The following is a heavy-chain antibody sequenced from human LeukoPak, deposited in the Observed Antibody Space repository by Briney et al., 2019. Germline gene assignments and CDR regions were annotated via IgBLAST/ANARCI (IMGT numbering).Heavy chain of an antibody. V-gene: IGHV4-61*02. J-gene: IGHJ6*03. Sequence: SETLSLTCSVSGDSLSSGTYYWSWIRQPAGKGLEWIGRISTSGTTNYSPSRKSRVTISVDTSKTQFSLKLSSVTAADTAVYYCARVGVGYGSGSYYRADYYYYYMDVWGKGTTVTISS. D-gene: IGHD3-10*01. CDR2: ISTSGTT. CDR1: GDSLSSGTYY. CDR3: ARVGVGYGSGSYYRADYYYYYMDV.